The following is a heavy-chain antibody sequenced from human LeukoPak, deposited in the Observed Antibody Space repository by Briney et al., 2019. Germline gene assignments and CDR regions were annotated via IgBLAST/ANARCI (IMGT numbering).Heavy chain of an antibody. CDR1: GGSLSSYY. J-gene: IGHJ3*02. CDR2: IYYSGST. D-gene: IGHD5-18*01. CDR3: AREHTAMVLDAFDI. V-gene: IGHV4-59*12. Sequence: SETLSLTCTVSGGSLSSYYWSWIRQPPGKGLEWIGYIYYSGSTNYNPSLKSRGTISVDTSKNQFSLKLSSVTAADTAVYYCAREHTAMVLDAFDIWGQGTMVTVSS.